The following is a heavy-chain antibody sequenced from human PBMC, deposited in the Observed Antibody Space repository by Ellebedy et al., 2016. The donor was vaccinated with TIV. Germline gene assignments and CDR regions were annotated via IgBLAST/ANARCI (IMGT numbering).Heavy chain of an antibody. J-gene: IGHJ4*02. V-gene: IGHV3-30-3*01. Sequence: GGSLRLXCAASGFTFSSYAMHWVRQAPGKGPEWVAVISYDGSNKYYADSVKGRFTISRDNSKNTLYLQMNSLRAEDTAVYYCARGGTISSGWYPDYFDYWGQGTLVTVSS. CDR2: ISYDGSNK. D-gene: IGHD6-19*01. CDR1: GFTFSSYA. CDR3: ARGGTISSGWYPDYFDY.